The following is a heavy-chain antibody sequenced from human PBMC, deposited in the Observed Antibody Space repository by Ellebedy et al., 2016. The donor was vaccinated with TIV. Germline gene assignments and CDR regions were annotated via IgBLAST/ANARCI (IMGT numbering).Heavy chain of an antibody. CDR1: GFIFSSYW. Sequence: GGSLRLXXAASGFIFSSYWMHWVRQAPGRGLVWVSRINNDGTYTRYADSVKGRFTVSRDNAKNTLFLQMNSLRAEDTAVYYCVRELPAGGMDVWGQGTTVTVS. CDR3: VRELPAGGMDV. CDR2: INNDGTYT. J-gene: IGHJ6*02. D-gene: IGHD2-21*01. V-gene: IGHV3-74*01.